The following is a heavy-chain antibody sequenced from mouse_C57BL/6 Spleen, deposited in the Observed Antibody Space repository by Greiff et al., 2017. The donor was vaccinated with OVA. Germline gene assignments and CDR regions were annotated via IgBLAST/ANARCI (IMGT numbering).Heavy chain of an antibody. CDR3: ALITTVVAKDFDY. D-gene: IGHD1-1*01. CDR1: GYTFTAYY. V-gene: IGHV1-77*01. Sequence: QVQLQESGAELVQPGASVKISCKASGYTFTAYYLTCLPQSPGPGLELIGKIGPGSGSTYYNEKFKGKATLTADKSSSTAYMQLSSLTSEDSAVYFCALITTVVAKDFDYWGQGTTLTVSS. CDR2: IGPGSGST. J-gene: IGHJ2*01.